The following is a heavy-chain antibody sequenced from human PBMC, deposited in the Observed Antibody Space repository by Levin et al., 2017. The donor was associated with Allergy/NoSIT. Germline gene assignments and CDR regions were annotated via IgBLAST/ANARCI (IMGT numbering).Heavy chain of an antibody. CDR2: IDSSGHST. CDR3: AKDRGNYQPGRYDY. V-gene: IGHV3-23*05. CDR1: GFTFSSYA. J-gene: IGHJ4*02. Sequence: AGGSLRLSCAASGFTFSSYAMSWVRQAPGRGLEWVSSIDSSGHSTYYPDSVKGRFTISRDNSKNTLYLQMNSLRAEDTAVYYCAKDRGNYQPGRYDYWGQGTLVTVSS. D-gene: IGHD1-26*01.